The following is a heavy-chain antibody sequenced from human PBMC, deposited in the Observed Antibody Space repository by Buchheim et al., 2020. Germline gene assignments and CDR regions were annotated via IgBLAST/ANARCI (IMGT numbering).Heavy chain of an antibody. D-gene: IGHD3-22*01. Sequence: EVQLVESGGGLVQPGGSLRLSCAASGFTFSSYWMHWVRQAPGKGLVWVSRINSDGSSTSYADSVKGRFTISRDNAKNTLYLQMNSLRAEDTAVYYCARYYYDSSGYYPEPGYYYYYMDVWGKGTT. CDR3: ARYYYDSSGYYPEPGYYYYYMDV. J-gene: IGHJ6*03. CDR1: GFTFSSYW. CDR2: INSDGSST. V-gene: IGHV3-74*01.